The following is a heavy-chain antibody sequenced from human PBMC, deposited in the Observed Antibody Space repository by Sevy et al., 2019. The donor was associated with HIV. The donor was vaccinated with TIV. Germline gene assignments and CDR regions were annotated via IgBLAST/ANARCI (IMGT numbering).Heavy chain of an antibody. CDR3: ARGRLRGATMIVVADTGAFDI. Sequence: GESLKISCAASGFTFSSYWMSWVRQAPGKGLEWVANIKQDGSEKYYVDSVKGRFTISRDNAKNSLYLQMNSLRAEDTAVYYCARGRLRGATMIVVADTGAFDIWGQGTMVTVSS. D-gene: IGHD3-22*01. CDR1: GFTFSSYW. V-gene: IGHV3-7*01. CDR2: IKQDGSEK. J-gene: IGHJ3*02.